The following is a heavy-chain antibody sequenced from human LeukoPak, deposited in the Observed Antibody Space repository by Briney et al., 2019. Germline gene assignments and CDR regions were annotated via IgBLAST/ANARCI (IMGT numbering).Heavy chain of an antibody. CDR1: GFSFNTYA. D-gene: IGHD5-24*01. V-gene: IGHV3-48*01. J-gene: IGHJ4*02. CDR2: SSSGGSTI. CDR3: ARGEQDMAPMSIDH. Sequence: GGSLRLSCAASGFSFNTYAMNWVRQAPGKGLEWISYSSSGGSTIYYADSVRGRFTISRDNARESLYLQMNSLRAEDTAVYYCARGEQDMAPMSIDHWGQGTLITVSS.